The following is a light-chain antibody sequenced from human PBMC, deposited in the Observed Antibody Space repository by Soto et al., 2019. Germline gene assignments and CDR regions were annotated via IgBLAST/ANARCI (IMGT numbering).Light chain of an antibody. CDR3: KQRRIT. V-gene: IGKV3-11*01. J-gene: IGKJ5*01. CDR2: DAS. CDR1: QSVSSY. Sequence: EIVLTQSPATLSLSPGEIATLSCRASQSVSSYLAWYQQKPGQAPRLLIYDASNRATGIPARFSGSGSGTDFTLTISSIEPEDFAVYYCKQRRITFGQGTRLEI.